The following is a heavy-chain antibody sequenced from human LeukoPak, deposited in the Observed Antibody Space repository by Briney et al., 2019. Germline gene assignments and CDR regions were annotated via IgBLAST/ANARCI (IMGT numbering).Heavy chain of an antibody. CDR3: ARGGQQWLVRNYYYYMDV. CDR1: GFTFSDYY. V-gene: IGHV3-11*04. J-gene: IGHJ6*03. D-gene: IGHD6-19*01. CDR2: ISSSGSTI. Sequence: GGSLRLSCAASGFTFSDYYMSWIRQAPGKGLEWVSYISSSGSTIYYADSVKGRFTISRDNAKNSLYLQMNSLRAEDTAVYYCARGGQQWLVRNYYYYMDVWGKGTTVTVSS.